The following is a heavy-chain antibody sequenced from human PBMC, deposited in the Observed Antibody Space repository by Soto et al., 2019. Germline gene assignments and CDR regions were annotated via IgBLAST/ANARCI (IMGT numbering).Heavy chain of an antibody. CDR3: VKAPFLYYGSGNHPFYYYYGMDV. V-gene: IGHV3-30-3*01. CDR2: ISYDGSNK. Sequence: GGSLRLSCAASGFTFSSYAMHWVRQAPGKGLEWVAVISYDGSNKYYADSVKGRFTISRDNSKNTLYLQMNSLRAEDTAVYYCVKAPFLYYGSGNHPFYYYYGMDVWGQGTTVTVSS. D-gene: IGHD3-10*01. CDR1: GFTFSSYA. J-gene: IGHJ6*02.